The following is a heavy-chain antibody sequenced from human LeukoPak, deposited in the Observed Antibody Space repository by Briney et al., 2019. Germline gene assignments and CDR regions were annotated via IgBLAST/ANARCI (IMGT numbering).Heavy chain of an antibody. D-gene: IGHD6-13*01. J-gene: IGHJ5*02. Sequence: PSLTLSLTCTVSGGSISSSSYYWGWIRQPPGKGLEWIGSMYYRGSIYYNPSLKSRVTISVDTSKNQFSLRLRSVTAADTAVYYCAGYSSSWYIWFDPWGQGTLVTVSS. CDR2: MYYRGSI. CDR3: AGYSSSWYIWFDP. CDR1: GGSISSSSYY. V-gene: IGHV4-39*07.